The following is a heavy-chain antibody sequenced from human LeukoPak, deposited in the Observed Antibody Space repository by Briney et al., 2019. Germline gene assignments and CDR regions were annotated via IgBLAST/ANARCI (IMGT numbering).Heavy chain of an antibody. CDR3: ARLRIHDYGGNSDPFDY. CDR2: IIPILGIA. D-gene: IGHD4-23*01. V-gene: IGHV1-69*04. Sequence: SVKVSCKASGGTFSSYAISWVRQAPGQGLEWMGRIIPILGIANYAQKFQGRVTITADKSTSTAYMELSSLRSEDTAVYYCARLRIHDYGGNSDPFDYWGKGTLVTVSS. CDR1: GGTFSSYA. J-gene: IGHJ4*02.